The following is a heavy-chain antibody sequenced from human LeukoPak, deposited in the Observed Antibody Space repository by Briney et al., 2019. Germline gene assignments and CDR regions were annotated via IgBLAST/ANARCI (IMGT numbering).Heavy chain of an antibody. CDR3: ARGRGWNYYDSSALRR. Sequence: SETLSLTCAVYGGSFSGYYWSWIRQPPGKGLEWIGEINHSGSTNYNPSLKSRVTISVDTSKNQFSLKLSSVTAADTAVYDCARGRGWNYYDSSALRRWGQGTMVTVSS. D-gene: IGHD3-22*01. V-gene: IGHV4-34*01. CDR1: GGSFSGYY. J-gene: IGHJ3*01. CDR2: INHSGST.